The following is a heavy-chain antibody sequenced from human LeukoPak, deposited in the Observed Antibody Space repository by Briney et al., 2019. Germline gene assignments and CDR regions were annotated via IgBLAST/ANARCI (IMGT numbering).Heavy chain of an antibody. J-gene: IGHJ6*03. CDR1: GGSINTYY. CDR3: ARIINYYDSSGYYGFYYYYYMDV. Sequence: SETLPLTCTVSGGSINTYYWGWIRQPPGKGLEWIGSIYYSGSTYYNPSLKSRVTISVDTSKNQFSLKLSSVTAADTAVYYCARIINYYDSSGYYGFYYYYYMDVWGKGTTVTVSS. D-gene: IGHD3-22*01. V-gene: IGHV4-39*07. CDR2: IYYSGST.